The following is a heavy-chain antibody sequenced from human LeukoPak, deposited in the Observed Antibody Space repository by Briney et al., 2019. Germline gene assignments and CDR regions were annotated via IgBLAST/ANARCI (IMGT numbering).Heavy chain of an antibody. CDR2: ISGSGGST. CDR3: AKDNPLYYSGWSVIDY. D-gene: IGHD6-19*01. CDR1: GFTFSSYA. J-gene: IGHJ4*02. V-gene: IGHV3-23*01. Sequence: GGSLRLSCAASGFTFSSYAMSWVRQAPGKGLEWVSAISGSGGSTYYADSVKGRFTISRDNSKNTLYLQMNSLRAEDTAVYYCAKDNPLYYSGWSVIDYWGQGTLVTVSS.